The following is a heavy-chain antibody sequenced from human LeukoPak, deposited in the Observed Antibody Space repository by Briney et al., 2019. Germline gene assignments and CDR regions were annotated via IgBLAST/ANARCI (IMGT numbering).Heavy chain of an antibody. Sequence: ASVKVSCKASGYTFTSYDINWVRQATGQGLEWMGWMNPNSGNTGYAQKFQGRVTITRNTSISTAYMELSSLRSEDTAVYYCARQGIAVAGPSWFDYWGQGTLVTVSS. V-gene: IGHV1-8*03. J-gene: IGHJ4*02. CDR1: GYTFTSYD. D-gene: IGHD6-19*01. CDR2: MNPNSGNT. CDR3: ARQGIAVAGPSWFDY.